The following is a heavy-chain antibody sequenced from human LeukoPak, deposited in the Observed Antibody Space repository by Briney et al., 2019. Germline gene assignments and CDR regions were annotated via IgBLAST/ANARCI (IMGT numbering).Heavy chain of an antibody. D-gene: IGHD6-13*01. CDR1: GGSISSSNYY. Sequence: SSETLSLTCTVSGGSISSSNYYWGWIRQPPGKGLEWIGNIYYSGSTYYNPSLKSRVTISVDTSKNQFSLKLSSVTAADTAVYYCAGRIAAAGIFDYWGQGTLVTVSS. V-gene: IGHV4-39*07. CDR3: AGRIAAAGIFDY. J-gene: IGHJ4*02. CDR2: IYYSGST.